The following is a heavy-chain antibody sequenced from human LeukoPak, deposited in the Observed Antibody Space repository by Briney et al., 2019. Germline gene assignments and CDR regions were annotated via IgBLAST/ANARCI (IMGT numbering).Heavy chain of an antibody. D-gene: IGHD6-19*01. Sequence: GGSLRLSCASSGFTFSNAWMTWVRQAPEKGLEWVGRIKSKTDGGTIDYAAPVKGRFIISRDDSKNTLYLQMNSLKTEDTAVYYCARASQDSSGWYFGYWGQGTLVTVSS. CDR1: GFTFSNAW. CDR2: IKSKTDGGTI. J-gene: IGHJ4*02. V-gene: IGHV3-15*01. CDR3: ARASQDSSGWYFGY.